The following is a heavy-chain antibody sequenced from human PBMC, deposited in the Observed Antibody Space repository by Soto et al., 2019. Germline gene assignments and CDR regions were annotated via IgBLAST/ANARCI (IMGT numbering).Heavy chain of an antibody. CDR3: ARVCITFCGVVIPIWFEP. J-gene: IGHJ5*02. Sequence: PSETLSLTCTVSGGSISSGGYYWSWIRQHPGKGLEWIGYIYYSGSTYYNPSLKNRDTITLDTSKNQFSLKPSSVTAADTAVYYCARVCITFCGVVIPIWFEPQGQGVMVTV. V-gene: IGHV4-31*03. CDR2: IYYSGST. CDR1: GGSISSGGYY. D-gene: IGHD3-3*01.